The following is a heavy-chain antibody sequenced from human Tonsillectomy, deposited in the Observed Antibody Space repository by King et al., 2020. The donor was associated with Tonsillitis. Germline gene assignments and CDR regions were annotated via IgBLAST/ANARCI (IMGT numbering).Heavy chain of an antibody. D-gene: IGHD5-12*01. CDR3: ARDGGYLYSAYDYYFDY. J-gene: IGHJ4*02. CDR1: GFIFSDYY. Sequence: VQLVESGGGLVKPGGSLRLSCAASGFIFSDYYMSWIRQAPGKGLEWVSYISSNSYYTNYADSVKGRFTISRDDAKNSLYLQMNSLRADDTAVYYCARDGGYLYSAYDYYFDYWGQGTLVTVSS. V-gene: IGHV3-11*06. CDR2: ISSNSYYT.